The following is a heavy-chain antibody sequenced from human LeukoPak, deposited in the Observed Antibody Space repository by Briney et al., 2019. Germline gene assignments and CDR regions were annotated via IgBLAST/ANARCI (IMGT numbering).Heavy chain of an antibody. V-gene: IGHV4-34*01. D-gene: IGHD6-19*01. J-gene: IGHJ4*02. CDR3: AREGYSSGWYRGYFDY. CDR2: INHSGST. Sequence: PSETLSLTCAVYGGSFSGYYWSWIRQPPGKGLEWIGEINHSGSTNYNPSLKSRVTISVDTSKNQFSLKLSSVTAADTAVYYCAREGYSSGWYRGYFDYWGQGTLVTVSS. CDR1: GGSFSGYY.